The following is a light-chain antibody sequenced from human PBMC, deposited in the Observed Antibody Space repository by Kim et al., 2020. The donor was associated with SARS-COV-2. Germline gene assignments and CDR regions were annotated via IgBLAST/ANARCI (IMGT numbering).Light chain of an antibody. V-gene: IGKV3-20*01. CDR1: QSFSRSY. CDR3: QHYGDLAYT. J-gene: IGKJ2*01. CDR2: GAY. Sequence: LFPGERAPLSFRASQSFSRSYFAWYLQKPGQAPSLLIYGAYIRAPGIPDRFSGSWSGTDFTLTISSLASEDFAVYFCQHYGDLAYTFGQGTKLEIK.